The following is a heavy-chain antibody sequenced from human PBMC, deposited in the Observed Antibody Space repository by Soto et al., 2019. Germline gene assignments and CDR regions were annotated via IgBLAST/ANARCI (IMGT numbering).Heavy chain of an antibody. Sequence: GGSLRLSCSASGFTLSSYAMHWVRQAPGKGLEYVSAISSNGGSTYYADSVKGRFTISRDNSKNTLYLQMSSLRAEDTAVYYCVSSKQQLVRGAFDIWGQGTMVTVSS. J-gene: IGHJ3*02. CDR2: ISSNGGST. V-gene: IGHV3-64D*06. CDR1: GFTLSSYA. CDR3: VSSKQQLVRGAFDI. D-gene: IGHD6-13*01.